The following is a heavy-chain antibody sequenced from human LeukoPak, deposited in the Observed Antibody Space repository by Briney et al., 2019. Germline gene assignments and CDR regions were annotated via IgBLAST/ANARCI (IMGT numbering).Heavy chain of an antibody. Sequence: SVTVSCKASGGTFSSYAISWVRQAPGQGLEWMGRIIPILGITNYAQKFQGRVTITAYKSTSTAYMELSSLRSDDTAVYYCARDPSGGYVPYFDYWGQGTLVTVSS. CDR2: IIPILGIT. J-gene: IGHJ4*02. CDR3: ARDPSGGYVPYFDY. D-gene: IGHD3-16*01. V-gene: IGHV1-69*04. CDR1: GGTFSSYA.